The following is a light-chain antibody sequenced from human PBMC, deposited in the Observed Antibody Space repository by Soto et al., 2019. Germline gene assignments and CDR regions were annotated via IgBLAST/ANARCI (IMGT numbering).Light chain of an antibody. CDR3: MQALQTPPT. V-gene: IGKV2-28*01. CDR1: QSLLHSNGYNY. Sequence: DIVMTQSPLSLPVTPGEPASISCRSSQSLLHSNGYNYLDWYLQKPGQSPQLLIYLGSNRASGVPDRISGSGPGTDFTLKISRVEAEDVGVYYCMQALQTPPTFGQGTKLEIK. CDR2: LGS. J-gene: IGKJ2*01.